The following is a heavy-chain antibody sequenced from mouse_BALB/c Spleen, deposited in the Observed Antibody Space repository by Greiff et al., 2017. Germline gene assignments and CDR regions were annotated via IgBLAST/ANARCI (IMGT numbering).Heavy chain of an antibody. CDR1: GFSLTGYG. V-gene: IGHV2-6-7*01. Sequence: VKLMESGPGLVAPSQTVSITCTVSGFSLTGYGVNWVRQPPGKGLEWLGMIWGDGSTAYNSALNSRQSNSKDNSKSEVFLKMNSLLTDDTPRYYCARDVYYYGNSSSCDYWGQGTTLTVSS. CDR3: ARDVYYYGNSSSCDY. J-gene: IGHJ2*01. CDR2: IWGDGST. D-gene: IGHD1-1*01.